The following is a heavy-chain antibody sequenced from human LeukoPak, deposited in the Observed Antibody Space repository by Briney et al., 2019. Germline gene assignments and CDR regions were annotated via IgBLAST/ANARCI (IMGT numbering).Heavy chain of an antibody. J-gene: IGHJ4*02. D-gene: IGHD1-26*01. CDR2: ISGSGGST. CDR1: GFTFSSYV. V-gene: IGHV3-23*01. CDR3: AKAKGGIVGAFIPAAALDY. Sequence: GGSLRLSCAASGFTFSSYVMSWVRQAPGKVLEWVSAISGSGGSTYYADSVKGRFTISRDNSKNTLYLQMNSLRAEDTAVYYCAKAKGGIVGAFIPAAALDYWGQGTLVTVSS.